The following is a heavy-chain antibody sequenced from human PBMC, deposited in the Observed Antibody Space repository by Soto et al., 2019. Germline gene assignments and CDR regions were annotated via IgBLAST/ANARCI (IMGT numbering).Heavy chain of an antibody. CDR2: INLDGSEK. CDR1: GFTFRTYW. J-gene: IGHJ6*02. Sequence: EVQLVESGGGLVQPGGSLRLSCAASGFTFRTYWLSWVRQVPGKGLEWVANINLDGSEKNYVDSVKGRFTISRDNARNVLYLLKSRLRAEDTALYYCARDGSTSLYSYDYHGMDVWGQGTTVTVSS. D-gene: IGHD2-8*01. CDR3: ARDGSTSLYSYDYHGMDV. V-gene: IGHV3-7*05.